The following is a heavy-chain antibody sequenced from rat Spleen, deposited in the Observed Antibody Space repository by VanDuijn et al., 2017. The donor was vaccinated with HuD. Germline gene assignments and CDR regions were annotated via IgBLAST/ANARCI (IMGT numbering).Heavy chain of an antibody. CDR1: GFTFSDYY. J-gene: IGHJ1*01. Sequence: EVQLVESDGGLVQPGRSLKLSCAASGFTFSDYYMAWVRQAPKKGLEWVATISDSGSRIYYPDSVKGRFTISRDNAKSSLYLQMNSLKSEDTATYYCAREDYYNGNWYFDFWGPGTMVTVSS. CDR2: ISDSGSRI. V-gene: IGHV5-7*01. CDR3: AREDYYNGNWYFDF. D-gene: IGHD1-1*01.